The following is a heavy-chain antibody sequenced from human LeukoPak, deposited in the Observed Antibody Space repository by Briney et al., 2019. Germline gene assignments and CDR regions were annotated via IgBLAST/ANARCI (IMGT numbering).Heavy chain of an antibody. Sequence: PGGSLRLSCAASGFTVSSNYMSWVRQAPGKGLEWVSVIYSGGSTYYADSVKGRFTVSRDNSKNTLYLQMNSLRAEDTAVYYCARAPGYSYGYLGFGYWGQGTLVTVSS. CDR2: IYSGGST. CDR1: GFTVSSNY. V-gene: IGHV3-53*01. CDR3: ARAPGYSYGYLGFGY. D-gene: IGHD5-18*01. J-gene: IGHJ4*02.